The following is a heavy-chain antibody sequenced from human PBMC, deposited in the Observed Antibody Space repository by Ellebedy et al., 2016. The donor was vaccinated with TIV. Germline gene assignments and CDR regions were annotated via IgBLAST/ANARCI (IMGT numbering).Heavy chain of an antibody. D-gene: IGHD1/OR15-1a*01. Sequence: ASVKVSCKASGGTFSSYAISWVRQAPGQGLEWMGWINPNSGGTNYAQKFQGRVTMTRDTSISTAYMELSRLRSDATAVYYCARGPSPNIPGFDYWGQGTLVTVSS. J-gene: IGHJ4*02. CDR3: ARGPSPNIPGFDY. V-gene: IGHV1-2*02. CDR1: GGTFSSYA. CDR2: INPNSGGT.